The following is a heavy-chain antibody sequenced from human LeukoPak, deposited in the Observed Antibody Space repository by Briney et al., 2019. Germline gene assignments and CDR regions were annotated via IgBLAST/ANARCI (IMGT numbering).Heavy chain of an antibody. CDR2: ISSSGSTI. D-gene: IGHD5-24*01. J-gene: IGHJ6*02. CDR3: ARDKVATITRYYYGMDV. CDR1: GLTFSSYE. Sequence: PGGSLRLSCAASGLTFSSYEMNWVRQAPGKGLEWVSCISSSGSTIYYADSVKGRFTISRDNAKNSLYLQMNSLRAEDTAVYYCARDKVATITRYYYGMDVWGQGTTVTVSS. V-gene: IGHV3-48*03.